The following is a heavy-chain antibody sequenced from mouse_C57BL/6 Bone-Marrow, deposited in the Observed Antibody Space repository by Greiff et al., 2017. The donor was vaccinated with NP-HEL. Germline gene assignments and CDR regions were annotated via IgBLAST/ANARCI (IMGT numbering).Heavy chain of an antibody. J-gene: IGHJ1*03. CDR3: ASSYWYFDV. Sequence: QVQLQQPGAELVMPGASVKLSCKASGYTFTSYWMHWVKQRPGQGLEWIGEIDPSDSDTNYNQKFKGKSTLTVDKSSSTAYMQLSSLTSEDSAVYYCASSYWYFDVWGTGTTVTVSS. V-gene: IGHV1-69*01. CDR1: GYTFTSYW. CDR2: IDPSDSDT.